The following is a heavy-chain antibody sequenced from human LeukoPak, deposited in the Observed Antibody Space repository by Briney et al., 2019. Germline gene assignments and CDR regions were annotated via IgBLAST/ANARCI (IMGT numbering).Heavy chain of an antibody. Sequence: ASETLSLTCTVSGGSISSYHWSWIRQPPGKGLEWIGYIYYSGSTNYNPSLKSRVTISVDTSKNQFSLKLSSVTAADTAVYYCARDRRYCRSTSCYGGGSYYYGMDVWGQGTTVTVSS. CDR1: GGSISSYH. D-gene: IGHD2-2*01. CDR2: IYYSGST. CDR3: ARDRRYCRSTSCYGGGSYYYGMDV. J-gene: IGHJ6*02. V-gene: IGHV4-59*01.